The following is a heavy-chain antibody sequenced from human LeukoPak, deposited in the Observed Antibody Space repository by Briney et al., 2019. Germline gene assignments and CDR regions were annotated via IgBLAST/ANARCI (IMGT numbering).Heavy chain of an antibody. CDR3: ALRIMITFGGVTSNAFDI. CDR1: GFTFSSYG. D-gene: IGHD3-16*01. Sequence: PGGSLRLSCAASGFTFSSYGMHWVRQAPGKGLEWVAVIWFDGSNKYYADSVKGRFTISRDNSKNTLYLQMNSLRAEDTAVYYCALRIMITFGGVTSNAFDIWGQGTMVTVSS. V-gene: IGHV3-33*01. J-gene: IGHJ3*02. CDR2: IWFDGSNK.